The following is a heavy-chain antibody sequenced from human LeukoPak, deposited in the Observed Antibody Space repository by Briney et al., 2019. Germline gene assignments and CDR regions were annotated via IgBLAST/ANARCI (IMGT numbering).Heavy chain of an antibody. D-gene: IGHD2-2*01. CDR3: ARHVVVPAPMVDP. Sequence: KASETLSLTSTVSRGFISGYYWSWIRQPPGKGLEWIGNIYNSGSANYNPSLKSRVTISVDTSKNQFSLKLTSVTAADTAVYYCARHVVVPAPMVDPWGQGTLVTVSS. CDR1: RGFISGYY. J-gene: IGHJ5*02. V-gene: IGHV4-59*01. CDR2: IYNSGSA.